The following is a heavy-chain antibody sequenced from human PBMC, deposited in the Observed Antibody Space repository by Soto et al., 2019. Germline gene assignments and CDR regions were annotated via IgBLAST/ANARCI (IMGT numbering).Heavy chain of an antibody. Sequence: GGSLRLSCAASGFTFSDYYMSWIRQAPGKGLEWVSYISSSGSTIYYADSVKGRFTISRDNAKNSLYLQMNSLRAEDTAVYYCAREDCSGGSCYSAQHDAFDIWGQGTMVIVSS. CDR2: ISSSGSTI. V-gene: IGHV3-11*01. D-gene: IGHD2-15*01. J-gene: IGHJ3*02. CDR3: AREDCSGGSCYSAQHDAFDI. CDR1: GFTFSDYY.